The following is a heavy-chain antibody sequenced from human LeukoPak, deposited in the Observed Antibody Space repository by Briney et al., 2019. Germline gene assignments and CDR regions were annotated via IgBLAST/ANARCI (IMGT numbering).Heavy chain of an antibody. CDR3: AKVGYSSSWPFDY. CDR2: IKQDGSEK. D-gene: IGHD6-13*01. CDR1: GFTFSSYW. Sequence: GGSLRLSCAASGFTFSSYWMSWVRQAPGKGLEWVANIKQDGSEKYYVDSVKGRFTISRDNSKNTLYLQMNSLRAEDTAVYYCAKVGYSSSWPFDYWGQGTLVTVSS. J-gene: IGHJ4*02. V-gene: IGHV3-7*03.